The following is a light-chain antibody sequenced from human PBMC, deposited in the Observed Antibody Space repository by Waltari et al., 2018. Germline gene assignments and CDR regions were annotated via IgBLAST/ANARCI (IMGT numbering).Light chain of an antibody. Sequence: DIQMTQSPSSLSASVGDRVTITCRASQSISSYLNWYQQKPGKAPDLLIYGASTLESGVSSRFSGGGSGTDFTLTISSLQPEDFATYFCQQSYGIPLTFGGGTKVDI. CDR1: QSISSY. CDR3: QQSYGIPLT. J-gene: IGKJ4*01. V-gene: IGKV1-39*01. CDR2: GAS.